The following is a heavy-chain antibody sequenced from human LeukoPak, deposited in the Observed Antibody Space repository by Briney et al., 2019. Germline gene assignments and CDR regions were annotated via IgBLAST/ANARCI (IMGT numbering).Heavy chain of an antibody. V-gene: IGHV3-11*01. CDR3: ARAPRERFGDLPPTWFDP. CDR1: GFTFSDYY. CDR2: ISSSGSTI. J-gene: IGHJ5*02. Sequence: GGSLRLSCAASGFTFSDYYMSWIRQAPGKGLEWVSYISSSGSTIYYADSVKGRFTISRDNAKNSLYLQMNSLRAEDTAVYYCARAPRERFGDLPPTWFDPWGQGTLVTVSS. D-gene: IGHD3-10*01.